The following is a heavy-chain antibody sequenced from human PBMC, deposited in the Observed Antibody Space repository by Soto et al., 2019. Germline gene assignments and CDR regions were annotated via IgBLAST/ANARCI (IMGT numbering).Heavy chain of an antibody. V-gene: IGHV4-30-4*01. Sequence: QVQLQESGPGLVKPSQTLSLTCTVSGGSISSGDYYWSWIRQPPGKGLEWIGYIYYSGSTYYNTSLNAPVTISLDTSKTQFSMKLSSVAATDTAVYYRAREAVAANRYYYYYGMDVWGRGTTVTVSS. CDR1: GGSISSGDYY. J-gene: IGHJ6*02. CDR2: IYYSGST. D-gene: IGHD6-19*01. CDR3: AREAVAANRYYYYYGMDV.